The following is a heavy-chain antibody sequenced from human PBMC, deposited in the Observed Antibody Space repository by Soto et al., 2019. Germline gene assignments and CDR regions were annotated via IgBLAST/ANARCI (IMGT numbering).Heavy chain of an antibody. CDR2: IPFSGNA. CDR3: ARDRRRDCSGGACYYFSWFDP. Sequence: PSETLSLTCSVSGGSFSSSDYYWSWLRQRPGESLEWIGYIPFSGNARYNPSLQSRVVISIEKSTNQFSLNLTSVTAADTAVYYCARDRRRDCSGGACYYFSWFDPWGPGTLVTVSS. D-gene: IGHD2-15*01. V-gene: IGHV4-31*03. CDR1: GGSFSSSDYY. J-gene: IGHJ5*02.